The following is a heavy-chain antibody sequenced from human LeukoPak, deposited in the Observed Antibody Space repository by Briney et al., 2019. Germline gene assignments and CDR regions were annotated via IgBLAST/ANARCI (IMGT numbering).Heavy chain of an antibody. CDR2: IDYTGSN. CDR1: GVSIIPYY. Sequence: SETLSLTCIASGVSIIPYYWSWIRQSPGKGLEWIAYIDYTGSNNHNPSLKSRVTISVDPSKNQFSLKLTAVTAADTAVYYCARVGNAEGGYYFDYWGQGTQVIVSS. CDR3: ARVGNAEGGYYFDY. J-gene: IGHJ4*02. V-gene: IGHV4-59*13. D-gene: IGHD1-1*01.